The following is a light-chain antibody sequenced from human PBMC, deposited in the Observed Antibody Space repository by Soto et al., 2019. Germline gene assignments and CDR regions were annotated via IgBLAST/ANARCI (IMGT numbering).Light chain of an antibody. CDR3: QQYNSRPTYT. CDR2: GAS. V-gene: IGKV3-15*01. Sequence: EIVMTQSPATLSVSPGERATLSCRASQSVSSNLAWYQHKPGQAPRLLIYGASTRATGIPARFRGSGSGTEFTHTISSLQSEDFAVYYCQQYNSRPTYTVGQGTKLEVK. CDR1: QSVSSN. J-gene: IGKJ2*01.